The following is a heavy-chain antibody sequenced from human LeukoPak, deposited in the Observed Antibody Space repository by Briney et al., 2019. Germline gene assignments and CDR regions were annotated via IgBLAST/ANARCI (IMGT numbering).Heavy chain of an antibody. J-gene: IGHJ4*02. CDR3: AKDKALALFFDY. CDR2: ISGSPGST. V-gene: IGHV3-23*01. D-gene: IGHD3-3*02. Sequence: GGSLRLSCAGCGLTFSSYAMSWVGQAPGKGREFLSAISGSPGSTSYADSLYSRFTISRDTSKNTLYLQMNSLRAEDTAVYYCAKDKALALFFDYWGQGTLVTVSS. CDR1: GLTFSSYA.